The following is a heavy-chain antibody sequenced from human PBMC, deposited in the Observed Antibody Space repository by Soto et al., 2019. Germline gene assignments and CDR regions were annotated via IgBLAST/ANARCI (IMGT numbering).Heavy chain of an antibody. CDR2: IKTNSDGGTV. CDR1: GFTFSNAW. Sequence: PGXSLILSCAASGFTFSNAWMSCVRQAPFKGLEWICRIKTNSDGGTVDYASPVKGRFTISRDDSKSMLYLDLNSLKTEDTGVYFCATVYCATTSCYAPFDYWGKGTLVTVSS. V-gene: IGHV3-15*01. J-gene: IGHJ4*02. D-gene: IGHD2-2*01. CDR3: ATVYCATTSCYAPFDY.